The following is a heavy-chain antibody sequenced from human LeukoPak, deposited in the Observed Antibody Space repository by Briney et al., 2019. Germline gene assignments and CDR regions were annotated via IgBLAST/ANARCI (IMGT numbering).Heavy chain of an antibody. CDR2: ISYDGSNK. D-gene: IGHD3-3*01. CDR1: GFTFSSYA. J-gene: IGHJ4*02. V-gene: IGHV3-30*04. Sequence: GGSLRLSCAASGFTFSSYAMHWVRQTPGKGLEWVAVISYDGSNKSYADSVKGRFTISRDNSKNTLYLQMNSLRAEDTAVYYCARGVEAILTYGTIDYWGQGTLVTVSS. CDR3: ARGVEAILTYGTIDY.